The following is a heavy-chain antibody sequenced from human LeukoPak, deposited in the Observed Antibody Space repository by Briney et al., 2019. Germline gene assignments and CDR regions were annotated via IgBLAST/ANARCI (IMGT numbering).Heavy chain of an antibody. D-gene: IGHD2-2*01. J-gene: IGHJ5*02. CDR3: ARGSQYCSSTSCYSNWFDP. Sequence: SETLSLTCTVSGGSISSYYWSWIRQPPGKGLEWIGYIYYSGSTNYNPSLKSRVTISVDTSKNQFSLKLSSVTAADTAVYYCARGSQYCSSTSCYSNWFDPWGQGTLVTVSS. CDR2: IYYSGST. V-gene: IGHV4-59*01. CDR1: GGSISSYY.